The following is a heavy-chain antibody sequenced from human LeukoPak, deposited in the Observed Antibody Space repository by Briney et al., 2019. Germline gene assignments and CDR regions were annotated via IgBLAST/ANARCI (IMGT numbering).Heavy chain of an antibody. J-gene: IGHJ4*02. CDR1: GDSFGGYY. CDR3: ARQAYYSPSGSWTGFDF. Sequence: PSETLSLTCTVSGDSFGGYYWTWIRQPPGKGLEWIGYIHTSGGTNYNPSLKSRVTMSVDTSKNQFSLKLTSVTAADTAVYFCARQAYYSPSGSWTGFDFWGQGILASVSS. D-gene: IGHD3-10*01. CDR2: IHTSGGT. V-gene: IGHV4-4*09.